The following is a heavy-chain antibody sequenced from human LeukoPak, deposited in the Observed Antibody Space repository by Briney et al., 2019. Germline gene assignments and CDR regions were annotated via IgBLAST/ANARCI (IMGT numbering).Heavy chain of an antibody. V-gene: IGHV3-30*04. J-gene: IGHJ4*02. CDR1: GFTFRHYA. CDR3: VRARAGGLDY. D-gene: IGHD3-16*01. CDR2: LSFDGAHK. Sequence: PERSLRLSCAASGFTFRHYAVHWVRQAPGRGLEWVAVLSFDGAHKYYAESAKGRFTISKDNSNNTLFLQMDSLRLEDTALYYCVRARAGGLDYWGQGTLVTVSS.